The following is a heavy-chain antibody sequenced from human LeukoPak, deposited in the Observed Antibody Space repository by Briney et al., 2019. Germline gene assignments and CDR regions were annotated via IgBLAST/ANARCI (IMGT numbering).Heavy chain of an antibody. CDR1: GFTFSSYW. CDR2: IKKDGSEK. D-gene: IGHD4-17*01. J-gene: IGHJ4*02. V-gene: IGHV3-7*04. CDR3: ARGSKPYGDYIRSRIHYFDY. Sequence: GGSLRLSCAASGFTFSSYWMSWVRQAPGKGLEWVANIKKDGSEKYYVDSVKGRFTISRDNAKTSLYLQMNSLRAEDTAVYYCARGSKPYGDYIRSRIHYFDYWGQGTLVTVSS.